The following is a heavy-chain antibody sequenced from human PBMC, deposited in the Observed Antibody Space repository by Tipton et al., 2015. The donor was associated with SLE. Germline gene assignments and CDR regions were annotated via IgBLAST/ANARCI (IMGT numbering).Heavy chain of an antibody. D-gene: IGHD3-3*01. V-gene: IGHV4-34*01. CDR3: ARGWDYDLWSGYAAY. CDR2: VNHSGST. J-gene: IGHJ4*02. CDR1: GGSFSGYY. Sequence: TLSLTCAVYGGSFSGYYWSWIRQPPGKGLEWIGEVNHSGSTNYNPSLKSRVTIFVDTSKNQFSLKLSSVTAADTAVYYCARGWDYDLWSGYAAYWGQGTLVTVSS.